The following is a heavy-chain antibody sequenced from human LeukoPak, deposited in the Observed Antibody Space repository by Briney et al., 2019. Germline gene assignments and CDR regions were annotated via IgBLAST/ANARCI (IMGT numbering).Heavy chain of an antibody. Sequence: SETLSLTCGVYNGTFSGYYWTWIRQPPGRGLEWIGDISHSGSSHYNPSLKSRLSMSVDTSKNQFSLTLTAVTAADTVVYYCGRRPYFDILAGSQMWGTVDHWGQGALVTVSS. CDR1: NGTFSGYY. V-gene: IGHV4-34*01. CDR3: GRRPYFDILAGSQMWGTVDH. D-gene: IGHD3-9*01. J-gene: IGHJ4*02. CDR2: ISHSGSS.